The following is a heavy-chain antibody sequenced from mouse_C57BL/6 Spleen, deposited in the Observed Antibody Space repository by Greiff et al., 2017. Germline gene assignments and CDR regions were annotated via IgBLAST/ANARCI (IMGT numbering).Heavy chain of an antibody. Sequence: VQLQQPGAELVRPGSSVKLSCKASGYTFTSYWMHWVKQRPIQGLEWIGNIDPSDSATHYNQKFKDKATLTVDKSSSTAYMQLSSLTSEDSAVYYCAAMVTTRAMDYWGQGTSVTVSS. CDR1: GYTFTSYW. CDR2: IDPSDSAT. CDR3: AAMVTTRAMDY. J-gene: IGHJ4*01. D-gene: IGHD2-2*01. V-gene: IGHV1-52*01.